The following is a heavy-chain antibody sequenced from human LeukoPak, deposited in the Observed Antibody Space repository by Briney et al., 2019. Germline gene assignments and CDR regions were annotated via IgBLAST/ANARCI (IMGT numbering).Heavy chain of an antibody. CDR2: ISSSSSYI. Sequence: PGGSLRLSCAASGFTFSSYSMNWVRQAPGKGLEWVSSISSSSSYIYYADSVKGRFTISRDNSKNTLYLQMNSLRAEDTAVYYCAKGFTVFGVVIPFDYWGQGTLVTVSS. CDR1: GFTFSSYS. CDR3: AKGFTVFGVVIPFDY. V-gene: IGHV3-21*04. J-gene: IGHJ4*02. D-gene: IGHD3-3*01.